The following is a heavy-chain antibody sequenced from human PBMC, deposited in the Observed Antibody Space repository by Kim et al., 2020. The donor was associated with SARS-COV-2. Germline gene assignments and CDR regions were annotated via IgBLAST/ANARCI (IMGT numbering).Heavy chain of an antibody. CDR3: AKDEVTMVRGVMPI. J-gene: IGHJ4*02. Sequence: GGSLRLSCAASGFTFSNYAMTWVRQVPGKGLEWVSAISGSGGSTYYEDSVKGRFTISRDNSKNTLYLQMNSLRAEDTAVYYCAKDEVTMVRGVMPIWGQGTLVTVSS. D-gene: IGHD3-10*01. V-gene: IGHV3-23*01. CDR1: GFTFSNYA. CDR2: ISGSGGST.